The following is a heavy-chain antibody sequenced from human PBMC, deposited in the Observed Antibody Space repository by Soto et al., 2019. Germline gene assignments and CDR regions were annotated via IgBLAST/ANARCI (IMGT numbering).Heavy chain of an antibody. Sequence: GGSLRLSCAASGFTFSSYAMSWVRQAPGKGLEWVSAISGSGGSTYYADSVKGRFTISRDNSKNTLYLQMNSLRAEDTAVYYCASWYYDFWSGYYPHPRYYYYGMDVWGQGTTVTVS. D-gene: IGHD3-3*01. V-gene: IGHV3-23*01. J-gene: IGHJ6*02. CDR2: ISGSGGST. CDR3: ASWYYDFWSGYYPHPRYYYYGMDV. CDR1: GFTFSSYA.